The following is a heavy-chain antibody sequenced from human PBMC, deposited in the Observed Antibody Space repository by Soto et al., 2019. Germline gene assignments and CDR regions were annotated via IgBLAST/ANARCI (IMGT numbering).Heavy chain of an antibody. D-gene: IGHD3-9*01. CDR3: DRDTRRSYDILTGYEYYFDY. V-gene: IGHV4-30-4*01. J-gene: IGHJ4*02. CDR1: GGSISSGDYY. Sequence: SETLSLTCTVSGGSISSGDYYWSWIRQPPGKGLEWIGYIYYSGSTYYNPSLKSRVTISVDTSKNQFSLKLSSVTAADTAVYYCDRDTRRSYDILTGYEYYFDYWGQGTLVTVSS. CDR2: IYYSGST.